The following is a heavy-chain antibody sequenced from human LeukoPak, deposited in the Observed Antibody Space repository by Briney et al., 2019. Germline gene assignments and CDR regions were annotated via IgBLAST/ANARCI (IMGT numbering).Heavy chain of an antibody. CDR2: IYYSGST. D-gene: IGHD1-26*01. Sequence: SETLSLTCTVSGGSISSCYWSWIRQPPGKGLEWIGYIYYSGSTNYNPSLKSRVTISVDTSKNQFSLKLSSVTAADTAVYYCARHVAYSGSLRSRIDAFDIWGQGTMVTVSS. J-gene: IGHJ3*02. CDR3: ARHVAYSGSLRSRIDAFDI. CDR1: GGSISSCY. V-gene: IGHV4-59*08.